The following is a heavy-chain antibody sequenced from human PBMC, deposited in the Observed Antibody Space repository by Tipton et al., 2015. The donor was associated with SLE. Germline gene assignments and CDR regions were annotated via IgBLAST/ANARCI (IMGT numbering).Heavy chain of an antibody. V-gene: IGHV4-4*07. J-gene: IGHJ4*02. CDR1: GGSIRRYH. CDR3: ARDRGGSVAGPDY. D-gene: IGHD6-19*01. Sequence: TLSLTCTVSGGSIRRYHSSWRRQPAGKGLEWTGRNYTSGSTNYNPSLKSRDTMSVDTSKNQFSLKLSSVTAADTAVYYCARDRGGSVAGPDYWGQGTLVTVSS. CDR2: NYTSGST.